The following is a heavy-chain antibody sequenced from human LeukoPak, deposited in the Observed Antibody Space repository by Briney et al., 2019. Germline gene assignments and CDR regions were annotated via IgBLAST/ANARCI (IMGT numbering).Heavy chain of an antibody. D-gene: IGHD4-17*01. J-gene: IGHJ5*02. CDR1: GYSFINYW. CDR2: IYPGHSET. Sequence: GESLKISCKGSGYSFINYWIGWVRQMPGKGLEWMGMIYPGHSETRYSPSFQGQVTISADKSISTAYLQRSSLRASDTAMYYCARLRDGSNWFDPWGQGTLVTVSS. CDR3: ARLRDGSNWFDP. V-gene: IGHV5-51*01.